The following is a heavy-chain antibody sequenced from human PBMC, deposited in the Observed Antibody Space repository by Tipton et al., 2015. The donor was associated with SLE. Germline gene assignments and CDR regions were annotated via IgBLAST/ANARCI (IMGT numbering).Heavy chain of an antibody. CDR3: ARAQKGGYNYGFDY. Sequence: LRLSCTVSGGSISSYFWTWIRQAPGKGLEWIAYIYGSGSTNYNPSLKSRVTISVDTSKNQFSLKLTSVTAADTAVYYCARAQKGGYNYGFDYWGQGTLVTVSS. V-gene: IGHV4-59*01. J-gene: IGHJ4*02. D-gene: IGHD5-18*01. CDR1: GGSISSYF. CDR2: IYGSGST.